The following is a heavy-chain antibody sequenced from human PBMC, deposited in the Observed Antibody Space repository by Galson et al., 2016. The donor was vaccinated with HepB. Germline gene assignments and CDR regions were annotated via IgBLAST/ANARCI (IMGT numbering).Heavy chain of an antibody. CDR3: AKRIVGATSR. J-gene: IGHJ4*02. D-gene: IGHD1-26*01. V-gene: IGHV3-23*01. Sequence: SLRLSCAASGFTFSCYAMSWVRRAPGTGLEWVSVISGIDDTTYYADSVKGRFTISRDSSKNTLYLQINTLRAEDTAVYYCAKRIVGATSRWGQGTLVTVSS. CDR1: GFTFSCYA. CDR2: ISGIDDTT.